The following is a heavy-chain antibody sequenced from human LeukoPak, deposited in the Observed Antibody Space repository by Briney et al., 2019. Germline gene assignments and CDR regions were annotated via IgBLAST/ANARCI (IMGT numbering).Heavy chain of an antibody. Sequence: PGGSLRLSCAASRFTFSSYGMHWVRQAPVKGLEWVAVISFDGSNTYYADSVKGRFTISRDNSKNTLFLQMNSLRAEDTAVYYCAKDNDSPPMLWFGGLGAFDIWGQGTMVTVSS. CDR2: ISFDGSNT. J-gene: IGHJ3*02. V-gene: IGHV3-30*18. CDR1: RFTFSSYG. CDR3: AKDNDSPPMLWFGGLGAFDI. D-gene: IGHD3-10*01.